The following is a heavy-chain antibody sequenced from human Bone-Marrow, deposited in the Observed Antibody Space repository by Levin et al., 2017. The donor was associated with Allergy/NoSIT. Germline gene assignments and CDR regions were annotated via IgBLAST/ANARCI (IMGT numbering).Heavy chain of an antibody. D-gene: IGHD6-19*01. CDR2: ISGSGTST. CDR1: GLTFSSYA. CDR3: AKGAGWVAGAVALI. V-gene: IGHV3-23*01. Sequence: ASVKVSCAASGLTFSSYAMSWVRQAPGKGLDWVSAISGSGTSTYYADSVKGRFTISRDNSMTTLYLQMNSLRAEDTAVYYCAKGAGWVAGAVALIWGQGTLVTVSS. J-gene: IGHJ4*02.